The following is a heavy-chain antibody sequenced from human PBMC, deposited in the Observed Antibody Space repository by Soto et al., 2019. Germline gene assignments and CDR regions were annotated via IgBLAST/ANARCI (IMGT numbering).Heavy chain of an antibody. CDR1: GFTVSSNY. J-gene: IGHJ6*02. D-gene: IGHD4-17*01. CDR2: IYSGGST. Sequence: PGGSLRLSCAASGFTVSSNYMSWVRQAPGKGLEWVSVIYSGGSTYYADSVKGRFTISRDNSKNTLYLQMSSLRAEDTAMYYCARRGTTVTQYYYGMDVWGQGTTVTVSS. V-gene: IGHV3-53*01. CDR3: ARRGTTVTQYYYGMDV.